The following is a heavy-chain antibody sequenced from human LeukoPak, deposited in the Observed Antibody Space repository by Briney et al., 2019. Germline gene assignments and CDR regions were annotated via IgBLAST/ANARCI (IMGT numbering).Heavy chain of an antibody. D-gene: IGHD2-15*01. J-gene: IGHJ6*03. CDR1: GYTFTSYD. Sequence: ASVKVSYKASGYTFTSYDINWVRQATGQGLEWMGWMNPNSGNTGYAQKFQGRVTMTRNTSISTAYMELSSLRSEDTAVYYCARGVRHCSGGSCFVCYMDVWGKGTTVTVSS. V-gene: IGHV1-8*01. CDR3: ARGVRHCSGGSCFVCYMDV. CDR2: MNPNSGNT.